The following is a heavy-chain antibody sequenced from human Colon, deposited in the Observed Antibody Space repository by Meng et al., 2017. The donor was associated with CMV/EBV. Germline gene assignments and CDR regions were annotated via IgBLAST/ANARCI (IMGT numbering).Heavy chain of an antibody. J-gene: IGHJ4*02. D-gene: IGHD3-22*01. V-gene: IGHV1-46*01. CDR3: ARGKSTIYYQYYFDY. CDR1: DTFGSAY. Sequence: DTFGSAYVRWVSLAPGQGLEWMGIINPSAGATGYAKKFQGRVTMNRDTSTSTVFMEVNSLRSDDTGVYYCARGKSTIYYQYYFDYWGQGTLVTVSS. CDR2: INPSAGAT.